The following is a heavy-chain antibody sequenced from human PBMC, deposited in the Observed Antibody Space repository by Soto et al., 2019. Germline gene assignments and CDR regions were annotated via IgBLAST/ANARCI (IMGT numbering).Heavy chain of an antibody. Sequence: QVQLVQSGAEVRKPGSSVKVSCKASGGTFSSYTLSWVRQAPGRGLEWMGGVIPIFDKTKYAQKFQGRVTITADEPTSTVYMELSSLRFDDTAVYYCARDRGPTRLYYYGMDVWGQGTKVTVSS. V-gene: IGHV1-69*01. CDR3: ARDRGPTRLYYYGMDV. CDR2: VIPIFDKT. CDR1: GGTFSSYT. D-gene: IGHD3-10*01. J-gene: IGHJ6*02.